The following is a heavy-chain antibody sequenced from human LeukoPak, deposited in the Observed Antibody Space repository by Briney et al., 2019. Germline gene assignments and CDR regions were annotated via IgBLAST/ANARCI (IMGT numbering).Heavy chain of an antibody. J-gene: IGHJ4*02. Sequence: GGSLRLSCAASGFSFSSYGMHWVRQAPGKGLEWVAALSYDGTNKWYVDSVKGRFTISRDNSKNTLYLQMNSLRPEDTAVYYCAKRGDYGAYPYYFDYWGQGIMVTVSS. CDR3: AKRGDYGAYPYYFDY. CDR1: GFSFSSYG. D-gene: IGHD4-17*01. V-gene: IGHV3-30*18. CDR2: LSYDGTNK.